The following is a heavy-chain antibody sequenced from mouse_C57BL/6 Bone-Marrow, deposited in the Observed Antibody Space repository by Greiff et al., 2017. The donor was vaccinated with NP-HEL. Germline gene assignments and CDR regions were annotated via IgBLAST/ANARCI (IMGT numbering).Heavy chain of an antibody. CDR1: GFTFSNYW. V-gene: IGHV6-3*01. CDR2: IRLKSDNYAT. J-gene: IGHJ4*01. CDR3: TEDYGSSWAMDY. D-gene: IGHD1-1*01. Sequence: EVMLVESGGGLVQPGGSMKLSCVASGFTFSNYWMNWVRQSPEKGLEWVAQIRLKSDNYATHYAESVKGRFTISRDDSKSSVYLQMNNLRAEDTGIYYCTEDYGSSWAMDYWGQGTSVTVSS.